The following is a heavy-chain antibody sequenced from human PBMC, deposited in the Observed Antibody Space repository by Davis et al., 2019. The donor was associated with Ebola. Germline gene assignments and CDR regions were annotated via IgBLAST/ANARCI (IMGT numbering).Heavy chain of an antibody. CDR3: AKDRGSGTTGYFYYGMDV. CDR1: VITFSSYA. CDR2: ISGSGGST. J-gene: IGHJ6*02. Sequence: GESLKISCTDSVITFSSYAMTWVRQAPGKGLEWVSAISGSGGSTYYADSVKGRFTISRDNSKNTLYLQMNSLRAEDTAVYYCAKDRGSGTTGYFYYGMDVWGQGTTVTVSS. D-gene: IGHD1-14*01. V-gene: IGHV3-23*01.